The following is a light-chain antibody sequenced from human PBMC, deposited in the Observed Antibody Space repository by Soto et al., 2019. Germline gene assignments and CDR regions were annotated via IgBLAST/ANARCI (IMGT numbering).Light chain of an antibody. CDR1: QDIYIY. Sequence: DIQMTQSPSALSASVGERVTITCQASQDIYIYLNWYQQKPGKAPNLLIYDASNLEAGVPSRFSGSGSGTHFTLTISSLQPEAIATYYCQQYDNLPPYTFGQGTRLDLK. J-gene: IGKJ2*01. V-gene: IGKV1-33*01. CDR2: DAS. CDR3: QQYDNLPPYT.